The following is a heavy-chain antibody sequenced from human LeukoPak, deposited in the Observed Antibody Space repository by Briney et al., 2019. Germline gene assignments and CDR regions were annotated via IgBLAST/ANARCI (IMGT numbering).Heavy chain of an antibody. J-gene: IGHJ4*02. D-gene: IGHD4-17*01. CDR1: GFTFRNNA. CDR2: ISDDGSSK. CDR3: ARDTVTRALDY. Sequence: PGGSLRLSCAASGFTFRNNAMYWVRQTPGKGLEWVAAISDDGSSKYNADSVRGRFTISRDNSKNTLSLQMNSLRTEDTAIYYCARDTVTRALDYWGQGTLVTVSS. V-gene: IGHV3-30-3*01.